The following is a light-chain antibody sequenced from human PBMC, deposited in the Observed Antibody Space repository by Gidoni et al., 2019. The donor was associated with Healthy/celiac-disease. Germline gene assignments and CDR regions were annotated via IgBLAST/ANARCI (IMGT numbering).Light chain of an antibody. V-gene: IGKV3-11*01. CDR2: DAS. CDR3: QQRSNWHPWT. CDR1: QSVSSY. J-gene: IGKJ1*01. Sequence: EIVLTQSPATLSFSPGERATLSCRASQSVSSYLAWYQQKPGQAPRLLIYDASNRATGIPARFSGSGSGTEFTLTISSLEPEDFAVYYCQQRSNWHPWTFGQGTKVEIK.